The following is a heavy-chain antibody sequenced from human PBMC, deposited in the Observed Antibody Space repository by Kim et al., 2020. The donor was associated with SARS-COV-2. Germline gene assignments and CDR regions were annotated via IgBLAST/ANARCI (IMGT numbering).Heavy chain of an antibody. D-gene: IGHD3-3*01. V-gene: IGHV4-31*03. CDR1: GGSISSGGYY. CDR3: ARVRGYWNPFDY. CDR2: IYYSGST. J-gene: IGHJ4*02. Sequence: SETLSLTCTVSGGSISSGGYYWSWIRQHPGKGLEWIGYIYYSGSTYYNPSLKSRVTISVDTSKNQFSLKLSSVTAADTAVYYCARVRGYWNPFDYWGQGTLVTVSS.